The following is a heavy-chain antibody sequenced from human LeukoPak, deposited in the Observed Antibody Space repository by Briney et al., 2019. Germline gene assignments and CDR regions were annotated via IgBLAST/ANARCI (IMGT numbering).Heavy chain of an antibody. CDR3: ARHGDSLGY. V-gene: IGHV4-34*01. CDR1: GGSFSGFY. D-gene: IGHD4-17*01. Sequence: SETLSLTCAVYGGSFSGFYWSWIRQPPGKGLEWIGEINHSGSTNYNPSLKSRVTISVDTSKNQFSLKLSSVTAADTAVYYCARHGDSLGYWGQGTLVTVSS. J-gene: IGHJ4*02. CDR2: INHSGST.